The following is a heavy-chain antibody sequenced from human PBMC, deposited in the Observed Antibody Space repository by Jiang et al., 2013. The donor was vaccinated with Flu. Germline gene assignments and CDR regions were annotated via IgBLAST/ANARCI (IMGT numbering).Heavy chain of an antibody. V-gene: IGHV1-46*01. CDR1: GYTFTSYY. D-gene: IGHD3-10*01. CDR3: AGASYGSGSYDYYGMDV. Sequence: EVKKPGASVKVSCKASGYTFTSYYMHWVRQAPGQGLEWMGIINPSGGSTSYAQKFQGRVTMTRDTSTSTVYMELSSLRSEDTAVYYCAGASYGSGSYDYYGMDVWGQGTTVTVSS. CDR2: INPSGGST. J-gene: IGHJ6*02.